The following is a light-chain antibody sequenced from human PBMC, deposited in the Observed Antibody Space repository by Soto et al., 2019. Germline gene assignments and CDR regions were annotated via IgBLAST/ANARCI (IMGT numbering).Light chain of an antibody. Sequence: ETVLTQSPGTLSLSPGERATLSCRASQSVGSTYLAWYQQKPGQAPRLLIYDTFNRATGIPYRFSGSGSGTDSTLTISRLQPQYFAVPHCQQYGHPPWTFGQGTKLEIK. V-gene: IGKV3-20*01. J-gene: IGKJ2*01. CDR2: DTF. CDR3: QQYGHPPWT. CDR1: QSVGSTY.